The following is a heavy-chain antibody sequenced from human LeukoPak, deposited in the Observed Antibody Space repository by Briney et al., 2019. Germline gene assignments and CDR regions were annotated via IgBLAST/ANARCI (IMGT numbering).Heavy chain of an antibody. J-gene: IGHJ4*02. Sequence: SETLSLTCAVSGYSISSGYYWGWIRQPPGKGLEWIGYIYYSGSTSYNPSLKSRVTISVDTSKNQFSLKLSSVTAADTAVYYCARAPYDILTGYYSFDYWGQGTLVTVSS. D-gene: IGHD3-9*01. CDR3: ARAPYDILTGYYSFDY. CDR1: GYSISSGYY. V-gene: IGHV4-38-2*01. CDR2: IYYSGST.